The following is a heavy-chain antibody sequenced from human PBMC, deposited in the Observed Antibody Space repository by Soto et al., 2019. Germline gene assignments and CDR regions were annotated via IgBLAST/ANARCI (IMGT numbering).Heavy chain of an antibody. Sequence: GGSLRLSCAASGFTFSSYAMSWVRQAPGKGLEWVSAISGSGGSTYYADSVKGRFTISRDNSKNTLYPQMNSLRAEDTAVYYCAKFYDSSGYPGPFDYWGQGTLVTVSS. CDR2: ISGSGGST. D-gene: IGHD3-22*01. CDR3: AKFYDSSGYPGPFDY. CDR1: GFTFSSYA. V-gene: IGHV3-23*01. J-gene: IGHJ4*02.